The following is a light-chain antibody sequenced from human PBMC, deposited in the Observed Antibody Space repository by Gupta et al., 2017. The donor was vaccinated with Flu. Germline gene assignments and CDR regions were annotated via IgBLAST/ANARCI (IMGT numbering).Light chain of an antibody. Sequence: QPVLSQPPSAPGPPWPTVTISCSGSNSNIGTNYVYWYQQFPGTAPSILIYQNNQRPAGVPDRFSGSKSGTTASLAISGRRAEEEADYYCAAGEDSTRGVFGGGTKLTVL. V-gene: IGLV1-47*01. CDR2: QNN. CDR3: AAGEDSTRGV. J-gene: IGLJ3*02. CDR1: NSNIGTNY.